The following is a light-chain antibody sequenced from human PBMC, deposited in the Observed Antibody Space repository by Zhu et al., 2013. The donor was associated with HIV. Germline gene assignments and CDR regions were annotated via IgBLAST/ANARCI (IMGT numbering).Light chain of an antibody. CDR3: QQANSFPIT. CDR1: QGINNY. J-gene: IGKJ5*01. Sequence: DIQLTQSPSFLSASVGDRVTITCRASQGINNYLAWYQQKPGKAPKLLIYAASTLQSGVPSRFSGSGSGTEFTLTISSLQPEDFATYYCQQANSFPITFGQGTRL. V-gene: IGKV1-9*01. CDR2: AAS.